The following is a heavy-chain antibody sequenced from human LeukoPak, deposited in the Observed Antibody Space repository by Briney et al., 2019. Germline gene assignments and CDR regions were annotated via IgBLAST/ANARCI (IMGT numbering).Heavy chain of an antibody. V-gene: IGHV3-73*01. CDR2: IRSKANRYAT. J-gene: IGHJ5*02. CDR1: GFTFSGSA. D-gene: IGHD3-22*01. Sequence: GGSLRLSCAASGFTFSGSAMHWVRQASGKGLEWVGRIRSKANRYATAYAASVKGRCTISRDDSNNTGYLKMKRLNIEEPAVYSCSCGHHYDGLAYYIAWGQGALVNVSS. CDR3: SCGHHYDGLAYYIA.